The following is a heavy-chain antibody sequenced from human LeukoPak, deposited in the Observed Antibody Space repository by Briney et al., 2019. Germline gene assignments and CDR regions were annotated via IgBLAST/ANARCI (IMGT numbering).Heavy chain of an antibody. CDR2: ISSGGTNI. CDR3: TRIGFGGGKCPKAGPALGGY. CDR1: GFTFSSYT. J-gene: IGHJ4*02. D-gene: IGHD2-15*01. V-gene: IGHV3-21*01. Sequence: GGSLRLSCAGSGFTFSSYTMNWVRQAPGKGLEWVSSISSGGTNIYYADSVTGRFTISRDNGKRSLYLQMDSLRVEDKAVYYCTRIGFGGGKCPKAGPALGGYLGQGILVTVP.